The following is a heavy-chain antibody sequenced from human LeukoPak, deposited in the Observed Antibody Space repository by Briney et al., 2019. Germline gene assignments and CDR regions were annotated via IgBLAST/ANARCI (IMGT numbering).Heavy chain of an antibody. V-gene: IGHV1-69*13. D-gene: IGHD3-22*01. Sequence: SVKVSCKASGGTFSRYTISWVRQAPGQGLKWMGGIIPMFGRANYAQKFQGRLTITADESSTTAYMELSGLRSEDTAVYYCATDASIYDSRGYYYLWWGQGTLVTVSS. J-gene: IGHJ4*02. CDR2: IIPMFGRA. CDR1: GGTFSRYT. CDR3: ATDASIYDSRGYYYLW.